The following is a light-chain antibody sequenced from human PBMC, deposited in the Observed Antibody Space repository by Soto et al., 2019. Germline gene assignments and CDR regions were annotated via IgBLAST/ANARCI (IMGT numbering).Light chain of an antibody. J-gene: IGLJ3*02. V-gene: IGLV2-11*01. CDR3: CSYAGAYTWM. CDR1: SSDVGGYDY. CDR2: DVT. Sequence: QSALTQPRSVSGSPGQSVTISCTGTSSDVGGYDYVSWCQQHPGKAPKLLIYDVTRQPSGVPDRFSGSKSGNTASLTISGLQAEDEADYYCCSYAGAYTWMFGGGTKLTVL.